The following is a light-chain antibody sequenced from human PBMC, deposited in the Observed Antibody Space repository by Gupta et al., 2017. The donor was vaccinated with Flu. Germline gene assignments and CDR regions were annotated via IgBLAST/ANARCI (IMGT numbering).Light chain of an antibody. CDR1: QNVNSNY. Sequence: DIVLTQSPGTLSLSPGERASLSCRASQNVNSNYLAWYQQKPGQTPRLLIYDASRRATGIPDRFSGSGSGTDFTLSISRLEPEDFAVYYCQQYGSSRTFGQGTKVEIK. J-gene: IGKJ1*01. V-gene: IGKV3-20*01. CDR2: DAS. CDR3: QQYGSSRT.